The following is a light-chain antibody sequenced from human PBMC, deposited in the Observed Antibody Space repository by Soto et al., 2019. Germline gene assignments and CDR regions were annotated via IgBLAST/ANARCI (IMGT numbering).Light chain of an antibody. CDR3: QQYGRSPDLFT. V-gene: IGKV3-20*01. J-gene: IGKJ3*01. Sequence: ETVLTQSPGTLSLSPGERATLSCRASHSVSSTSLAWYQQKPGQAPRLLIYGASRRATGIPDRFSGSGSGTDFTLTISRLEPEDFAVYYCQQYGRSPDLFTFGPGTTVDIK. CDR2: GAS. CDR1: HSVSSTS.